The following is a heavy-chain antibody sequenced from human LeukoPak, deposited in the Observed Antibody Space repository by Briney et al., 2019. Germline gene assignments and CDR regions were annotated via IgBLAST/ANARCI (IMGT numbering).Heavy chain of an antibody. CDR3: ARAHYYDSKALYDAFDI. Sequence: ASVKVSCKASGGTFSSYTISWVRQAPGQGLEWMGRIIPILGIANYAQKFQGRVTITADESTSTAYMELSSLRSEDTAVYYCARAHYYDSKALYDAFDIWGQGTMVTVSS. V-gene: IGHV1-69*02. CDR1: GGTFSSYT. J-gene: IGHJ3*02. CDR2: IIPILGIA. D-gene: IGHD3-22*01.